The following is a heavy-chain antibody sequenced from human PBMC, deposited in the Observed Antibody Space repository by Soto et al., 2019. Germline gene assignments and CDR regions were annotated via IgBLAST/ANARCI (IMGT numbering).Heavy chain of an antibody. CDR2: IYYSGST. J-gene: IGHJ6*02. Sequence: QLQLQESGPGLVKPLETLSLTCTVSGGSISSSSYYWGWIRQPPGKGLEWIGSIYYSGSTYYNPSRKSRVTISVDTSKNQFSLKLSSVTAADTAVYYCARRLYYDSSGFEGGGMDVWGQGTTVTVSS. CDR1: GGSISSSSYY. CDR3: ARRLYYDSSGFEGGGMDV. D-gene: IGHD3-22*01. V-gene: IGHV4-39*01.